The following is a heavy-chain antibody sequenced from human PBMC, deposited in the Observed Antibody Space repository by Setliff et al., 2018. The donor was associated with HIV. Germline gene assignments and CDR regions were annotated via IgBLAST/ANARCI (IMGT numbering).Heavy chain of an antibody. CDR1: GGSVSSPSYY. V-gene: IGHV4-39*07. Sequence: KPSETLSLTCAVSGGSVSSPSYYWGWIRQPPGKGLEWIGSVYNSGITFKNPSLKSRVTISVDTSKNQFSLKLTSVTAADTAVYYCARDQPQDYDSLTGYYTGRYFDYWGRGTLVTVS. J-gene: IGHJ4*02. CDR3: ARDQPQDYDSLTGYYTGRYFDY. D-gene: IGHD3-9*01. CDR2: VYNSGIT.